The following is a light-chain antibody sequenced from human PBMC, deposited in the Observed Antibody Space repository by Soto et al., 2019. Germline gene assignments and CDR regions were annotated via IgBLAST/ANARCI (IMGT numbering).Light chain of an antibody. CDR2: GVS. V-gene: IGKV3D-15*01. CDR3: QQYSDWPLT. Sequence: EIVMTQTPATLSVSPGERATLSCRASQSVSSNLAWFQQKPGQAPRLLMYGVSTRATGMPDRFSGSGSGTEFTLIISSLQSEDFAVYYCQQYSDWPLTFGGGTKVDIK. CDR1: QSVSSN. J-gene: IGKJ4*01.